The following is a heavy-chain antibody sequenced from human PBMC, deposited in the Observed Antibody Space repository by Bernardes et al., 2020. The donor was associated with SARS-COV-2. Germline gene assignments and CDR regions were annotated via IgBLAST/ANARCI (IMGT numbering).Heavy chain of an antibody. D-gene: IGHD6-19*01. CDR2: IIHRGSA. CDR1: GGSFSDYA. Sequence: SEPLSLTCGVDGGSFSDYAWTWIRQAPGKGLEWIGEIIHRGSANYNPSLKSRVTILIDTSKNQFSLKLTSLTAADTAVYYCARGAYSSGWYGDFDYWGQGTLVTVSS. V-gene: IGHV4-34*01. J-gene: IGHJ4*02. CDR3: ARGAYSSGWYGDFDY.